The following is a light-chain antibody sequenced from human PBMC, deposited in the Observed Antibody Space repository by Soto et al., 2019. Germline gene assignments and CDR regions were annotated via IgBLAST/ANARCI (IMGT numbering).Light chain of an antibody. CDR1: QRITWNY. J-gene: IGKJ2*01. V-gene: IGKV3-20*01. CDR3: QQYVHSPHT. CDR2: GAS. Sequence: DIVLTQSPGTLSLSPGETATLSCRAGQRITWNYVAWYQQKPGQAPSLLIYGASIRATGVPDRFSGSGSGTDFTLTISRMEPEDFAVYYCQQYVHSPHTFGHGTNLEIK.